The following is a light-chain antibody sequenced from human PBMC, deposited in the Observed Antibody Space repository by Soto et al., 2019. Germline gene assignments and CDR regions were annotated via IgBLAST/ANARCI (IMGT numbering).Light chain of an antibody. J-gene: IGLJ2*01. Sequence: QSVLTQPASVSGSPGQSITIYCTGTSSDVGGYNYVSWYQQHPGKAPKLMIYEVSNRPSGVSNRFSGSKSGNTASLTISGLQAEDEADYYCCSYAGSSSVVFGGGTKLTVL. CDR3: CSYAGSSSVV. V-gene: IGLV2-14*01. CDR1: SSDVGGYNY. CDR2: EVS.